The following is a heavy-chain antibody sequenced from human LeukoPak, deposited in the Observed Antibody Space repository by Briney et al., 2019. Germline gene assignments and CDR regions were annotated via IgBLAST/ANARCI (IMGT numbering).Heavy chain of an antibody. D-gene: IGHD2-2*02. Sequence: SSETLSLTCTVSGGSISSYYWSWIRQPAGKGLEWIGRIYTSGSTNYNPSLKSRVTMSVDTSKNQFSLKLSSVTAADTAVYYCARMIYCSSTSCYRSSAFDIWGQGTMVTVSS. CDR3: ARMIYCSSTSCYRSSAFDI. V-gene: IGHV4-4*07. CDR1: GGSISSYY. J-gene: IGHJ3*02. CDR2: IYTSGST.